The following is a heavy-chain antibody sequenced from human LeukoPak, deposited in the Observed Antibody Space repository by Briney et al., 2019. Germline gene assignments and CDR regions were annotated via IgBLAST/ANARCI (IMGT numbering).Heavy chain of an antibody. D-gene: IGHD3-10*01. CDR1: GGSISSYY. CDR2: IYTSGST. Sequence: SETLSLTCTVSGGSISSYYWSWIRQPAGKGLEWIGRIYTSGSTNYNPSLKSRVTMSVDMSKNQFSLKLSSVTAADTAVYYCARERYYYGSGSYYSRNYYYYYMDVWGKGTTVTISS. CDR3: ARERYYYGSGSYYSRNYYYYYMDV. V-gene: IGHV4-4*07. J-gene: IGHJ6*03.